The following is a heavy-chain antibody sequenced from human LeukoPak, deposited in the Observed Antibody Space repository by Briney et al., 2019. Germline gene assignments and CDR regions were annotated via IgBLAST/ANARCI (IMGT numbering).Heavy chain of an antibody. D-gene: IGHD5-18*01. J-gene: IGHJ6*03. CDR2: IYTSGST. CDR3: ARERSGYSFTAYYYYYYMDV. Sequence: PSETLSLTCTVSGGSISSYYWSWIRQPAGKGLEWIGRIYTSGSTNYNPSLKSRVTISVDTSKNQFSLKLSSVTAADTAVYYCARERSGYSFTAYYYYYYMDVWGKGTTVTVSS. CDR1: GGSISSYY. V-gene: IGHV4-4*07.